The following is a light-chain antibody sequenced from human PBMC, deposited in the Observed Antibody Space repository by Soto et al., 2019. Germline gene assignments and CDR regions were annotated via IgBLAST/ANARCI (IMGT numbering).Light chain of an antibody. CDR3: TSSTCDSLYV. V-gene: IGLV2-14*01. CDR1: SSDVGGYSY. Sequence: QSVLTQPASVSGSPGQSITISCTGTSSDVGGYSYVSWYQQYPGKVPKLLIYNVSNRPSGVSNRFSGSKSGNTASLTISGLQAEGEDDYLCTSSTCDSLYVFGSGPKVNVL. CDR2: NVS. J-gene: IGLJ1*01.